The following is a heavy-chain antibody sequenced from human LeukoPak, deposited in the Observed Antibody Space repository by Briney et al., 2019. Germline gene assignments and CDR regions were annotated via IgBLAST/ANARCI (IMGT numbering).Heavy chain of an antibody. CDR2: ISGSSSYI. CDR3: ARGGDYMQFDP. CDR1: GFTFSSYS. V-gene: IGHV3-21*04. Sequence: GGSLRLSCAASGFTFSSYSMNWVRQAPGKGLEWVSSISGSSSYIYYADSVKGRFTISRDNAKNSVYLQMNSLRAEDTAVYYCARGGDYMQFDPWGQGTLVTVSS. D-gene: IGHD4-17*01. J-gene: IGHJ5*02.